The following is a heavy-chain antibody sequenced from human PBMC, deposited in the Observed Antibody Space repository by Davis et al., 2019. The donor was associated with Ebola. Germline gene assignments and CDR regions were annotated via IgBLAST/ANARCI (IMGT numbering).Heavy chain of an antibody. J-gene: IGHJ5*01. D-gene: IGHD6-6*01. CDR1: GGSFSGYY. V-gene: IGHV4-34*01. Sequence: MPGGSLRLSCAVYGGSFSGYYWSWIRQPPGKGLEWIGEINHSGSTNYNPSLKSRVTISVDTSKNQFSLKVTSVTAADTAVYYCVRVVQQVVRLDSWGQGTLVTVSS. CDR3: VRVVQQVVRLDS. CDR2: INHSGST.